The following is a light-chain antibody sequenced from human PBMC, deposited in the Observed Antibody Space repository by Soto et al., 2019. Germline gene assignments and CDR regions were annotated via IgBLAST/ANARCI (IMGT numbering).Light chain of an antibody. Sequence: EIVLTQSPGTLSLSPGERATLSCRASQSVSSSYLAWYQQKPGQAPRLLIYGASSRATGIPDRFSGSGSGTDFTLTISNLKPDDCATYYCQQYENYWTFGQGTKVDIK. J-gene: IGKJ1*01. CDR2: GAS. CDR3: QQYENYWT. CDR1: QSVSSSY. V-gene: IGKV3-20*01.